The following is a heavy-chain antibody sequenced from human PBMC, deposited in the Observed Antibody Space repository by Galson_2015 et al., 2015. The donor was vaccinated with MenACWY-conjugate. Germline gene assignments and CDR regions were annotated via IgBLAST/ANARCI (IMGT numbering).Heavy chain of an antibody. J-gene: IGHJ6*02. V-gene: IGHV3-7*03. Sequence: SLRLSCAASGFTFRNYWMTWARQAPGKGLEWVASIKKDGSEKYYVDSVKGRFTISRDNAKNSLYLEMNSLRVGDTAVYSCARGHYGMDVWGQGTTVTASS. CDR2: IKKDGSEK. CDR1: GFTFRNYW. CDR3: ARGHYGMDV.